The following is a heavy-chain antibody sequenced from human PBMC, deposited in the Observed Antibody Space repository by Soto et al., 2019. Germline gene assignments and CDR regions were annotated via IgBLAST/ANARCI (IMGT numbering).Heavy chain of an antibody. V-gene: IGHV4-59*01. D-gene: IGHD2-21*01. J-gene: IGHJ5*02. Sequence: PSETLSCTCSCSGGSSTCYDWSCIRQPPGTGLELIGYSYYSGSTNYNPSLKSPVTISVDTSKNQFSLKLSSVTAADTAVYYCARALEGGDRGHVAIWFDPWGQGTLVTVSS. CDR1: GGSSTCYD. CDR3: ARALEGGDRGHVAIWFDP. CDR2: SYYSGST.